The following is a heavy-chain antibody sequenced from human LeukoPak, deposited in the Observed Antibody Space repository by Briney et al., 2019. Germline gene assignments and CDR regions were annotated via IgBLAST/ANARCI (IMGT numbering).Heavy chain of an antibody. CDR3: ARGEVRYYYGSGSPQDNDY. J-gene: IGHJ4*02. Sequence: GASVKVSCKASGYTFTGYYMHWVRQAPGQGLEWMGWINPNSGGTNYAQKFQGRVTMTRDAFISTAYMELSRLRSDDTAVYYCARGEVRYYYGSGSPQDNDYWGQGTLVTVSS. V-gene: IGHV1-2*02. CDR1: GYTFTGYY. D-gene: IGHD3-10*01. CDR2: INPNSGGT.